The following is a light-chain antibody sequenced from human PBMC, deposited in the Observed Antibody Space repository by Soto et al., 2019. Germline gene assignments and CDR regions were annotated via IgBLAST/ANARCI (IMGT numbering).Light chain of an antibody. CDR2: RAS. J-gene: IGKJ1*01. Sequence: DIQMTQSPSSLSASVGDRVTISCRASQSISTYLNWYQQKPGTAPRLLIYRASTVKTGVPPRFSGSGSGRDFTLTIRSLRPDDIATYFCQHSYSYPPWTFGPGTKVEVK. V-gene: IGKV1-39*01. CDR1: QSISTY. CDR3: QHSYSYPPWT.